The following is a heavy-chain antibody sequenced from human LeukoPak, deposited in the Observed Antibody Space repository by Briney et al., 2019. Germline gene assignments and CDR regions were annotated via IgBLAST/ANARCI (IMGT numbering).Heavy chain of an antibody. CDR3: ARGASEQQPDYYYGLDV. Sequence: ASVKVSCKASGNTFTNYGFSWVRQAPGQGLEWMGWISAYNGNTNYTQRLQGRVTMTTDAPTSTAYMELRSLRSDDTAVYYCARGASEQQPDYYYGLDVWGQGTTVTVSS. CDR1: GNTFTNYG. J-gene: IGHJ6*02. V-gene: IGHV1-18*01. CDR2: ISAYNGNT. D-gene: IGHD6-13*01.